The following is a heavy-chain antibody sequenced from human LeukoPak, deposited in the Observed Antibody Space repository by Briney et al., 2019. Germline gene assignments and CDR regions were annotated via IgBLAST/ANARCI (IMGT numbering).Heavy chain of an antibody. J-gene: IGHJ5*02. CDR3: ENDNLS. Sequence: GGSLRLSCAASGFTFSAYALSWVRQAPGEGLEWVSFISASGDLTYYADSVRGRFTISRDNYRNTLFLQMDSLRAEDTAVYYCENDNLSWGPGTLVTVSS. CDR1: GFTFSAYA. V-gene: IGHV3-23*01. CDR2: ISASGDLT.